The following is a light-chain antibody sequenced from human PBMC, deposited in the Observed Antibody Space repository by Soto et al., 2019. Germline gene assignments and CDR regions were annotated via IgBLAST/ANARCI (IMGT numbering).Light chain of an antibody. J-gene: IGLJ3*02. CDR3: ATWDDSLSAWV. Sequence: QAVVTQPLSASGTPGQRVTISCSGSSSNIGSHYVYWYQQLPGAAPKLLIYSNNQRPSGVPDRFSGSKSGTSASLAISGLRSEDEANYYCATWDDSLSAWVFGGGTQLTVL. V-gene: IGLV1-47*02. CDR1: SSNIGSHY. CDR2: SNN.